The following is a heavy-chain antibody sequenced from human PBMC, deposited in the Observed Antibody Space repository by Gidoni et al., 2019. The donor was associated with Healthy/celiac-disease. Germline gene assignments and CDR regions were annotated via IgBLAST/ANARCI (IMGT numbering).Heavy chain of an antibody. Sequence: QVQLQESGPGLVKPSETLSLTCTVSGYSISSGYYWGWIRQPPGKGLEWIGSIYHSGSTYYNPSLKSRVTISVDTSKNQFSLKLSSVTAADTAVYYCAREVKIYDILTGYCDAFDIWGQGTMVTVSS. V-gene: IGHV4-38-2*02. CDR3: AREVKIYDILTGYCDAFDI. CDR2: IYHSGST. D-gene: IGHD3-9*01. J-gene: IGHJ3*02. CDR1: GYSISSGYY.